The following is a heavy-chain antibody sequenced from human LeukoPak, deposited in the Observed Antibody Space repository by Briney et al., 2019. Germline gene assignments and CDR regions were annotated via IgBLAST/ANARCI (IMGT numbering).Heavy chain of an antibody. D-gene: IGHD2-15*01. CDR2: ISSNGNSK. V-gene: IGHV3-30*18. Sequence: PGRSLRLSCAASGFTFSSYGMHWVRQAPGKGLEWVAVISSNGNSKYYGDSVKGRFTISRDNSKNTLFLQMDSLRAEDTAVYYCTKGCLGGGNCFYFQHWGQGTLVSVSS. CDR1: GFTFSSYG. J-gene: IGHJ1*01. CDR3: TKGCLGGGNCFYFQH.